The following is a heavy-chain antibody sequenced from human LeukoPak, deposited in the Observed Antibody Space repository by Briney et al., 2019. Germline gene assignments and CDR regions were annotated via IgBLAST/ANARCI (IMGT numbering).Heavy chain of an antibody. D-gene: IGHD3-10*01. J-gene: IGHJ4*02. V-gene: IGHV4-4*02. CDR3: ASRMGSGSYTFDY. Sequence: MSSETLSLTCAVSGGSIGSSNWWSWVRQPPGKGLEWIGEIYHSGSTNYNPSLKSRVTISVDKSKNQFSLKLSSVTAADTAVYYCASRMGSGSYTFDYWGQGTLVTVSS. CDR2: IYHSGST. CDR1: GGSIGSSNW.